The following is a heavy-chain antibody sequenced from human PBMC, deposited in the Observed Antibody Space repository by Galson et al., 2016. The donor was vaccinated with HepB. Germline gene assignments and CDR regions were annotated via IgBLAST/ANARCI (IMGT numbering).Heavy chain of an antibody. Sequence: SLRLSCAASGFSFSNYWMSWVRQAPGKGPEWVANIKGDGSGKYYVDSVKGRFTISRDNAKNSLDLQMNSLRAGDTAVYYCARDGCLYAMDVWGQGAAVTVAS. CDR3: ARDGCLYAMDV. V-gene: IGHV3-7*03. D-gene: IGHD4/OR15-4a*01. CDR2: IKGDGSGK. J-gene: IGHJ6*02. CDR1: GFSFSNYW.